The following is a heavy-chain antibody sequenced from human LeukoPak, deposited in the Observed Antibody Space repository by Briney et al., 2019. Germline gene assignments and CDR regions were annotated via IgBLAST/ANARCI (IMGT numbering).Heavy chain of an antibody. J-gene: IGHJ4*02. CDR3: ARGPQGYYDSLTGYYRGRYYFDY. CDR1: GFTFSSYA. D-gene: IGHD3-9*01. Sequence: PGGSLRLSCAASGFTFSSYAMSRVRQAPGKGLEWVSAISGSGGSTYYADSVKGRFTISRDNSQNTVHLQMNSLRAEGTAVYYCARGPQGYYDSLTGYYRGRYYFDYWGQGPLVTVSS. CDR2: ISGSGGST. V-gene: IGHV3-23*01.